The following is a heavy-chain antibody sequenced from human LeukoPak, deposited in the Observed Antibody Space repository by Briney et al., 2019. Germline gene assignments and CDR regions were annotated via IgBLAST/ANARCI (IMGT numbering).Heavy chain of an antibody. D-gene: IGHD3-3*01. CDR2: ISYDGSNK. CDR1: GFTFSSYG. J-gene: IGHJ6*02. Sequence: GGSLGLSCAASGFTFSSYGMHWVRQAPGKGLEWVAVISYDGSNKYYADSVKGRFTISRDNSKNTLYLQMNSLRAEDTAVYYCAKDFRPITIFGVVSWYYGMDVWGQGTTVTVSS. CDR3: AKDFRPITIFGVVSWYYGMDV. V-gene: IGHV3-30*18.